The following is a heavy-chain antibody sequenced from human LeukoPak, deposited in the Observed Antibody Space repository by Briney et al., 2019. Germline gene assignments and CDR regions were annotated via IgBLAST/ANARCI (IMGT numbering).Heavy chain of an antibody. CDR3: ARDWGDIVVVPAAPDY. V-gene: IGHV4-31*03. D-gene: IGHD2-2*01. J-gene: IGHJ4*02. CDR2: IYYSGST. CDR1: GGSISSGGYY. Sequence: SETLSLTCTVSGGSISSGGYYWSWIRQHPGKGLEWIGYIYYSGSTYYNPSLKSRVTISVDTSKNQFSLKLSSVTAADTAVYYCARDWGDIVVVPAAPDYWGQGTLVTVSS.